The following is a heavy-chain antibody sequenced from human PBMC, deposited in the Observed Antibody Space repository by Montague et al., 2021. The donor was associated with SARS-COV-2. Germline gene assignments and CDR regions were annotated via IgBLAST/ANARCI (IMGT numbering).Heavy chain of an antibody. CDR1: GGSFSGYY. V-gene: IGHV4-34*01. CDR3: ASGGRQGYGSRLGSFDS. CDR2: INHSGST. J-gene: IGHJ4*02. Sequence: SETLSLTCAVYGGSFSGYYWNWICQPPGQGLEWIGEINHSGSTNYNPYLKSRVTISVDTSTNQFSLKLSPVTAADTAAYYCASGGRQGYGSRLGSFDSWGQGTLVTVSS. D-gene: IGHD3-10*01.